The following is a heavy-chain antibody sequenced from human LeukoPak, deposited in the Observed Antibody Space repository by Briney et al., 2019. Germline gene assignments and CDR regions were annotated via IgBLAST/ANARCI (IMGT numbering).Heavy chain of an antibody. J-gene: IGHJ4*02. CDR1: GFTFSSYG. Sequence: GGSLRLSCAASGFTFSSYGMHWVRQAPGKGLEWVAFIRYDGSNKYYADSVKGRFAISRDISKNTLYLQMNSLRGDDTALYYCAGDWSGDHVIEYWGQGTLVTVSS. CDR3: AGDWSGDHVIEY. CDR2: IRYDGSNK. V-gene: IGHV3-30*02. D-gene: IGHD3-16*01.